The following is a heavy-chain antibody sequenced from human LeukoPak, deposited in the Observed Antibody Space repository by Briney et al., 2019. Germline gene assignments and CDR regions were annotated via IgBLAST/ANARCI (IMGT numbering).Heavy chain of an antibody. Sequence: ASVKVSCKASGYTFTGYYMHWVRQASGQGLEWMGWINPNSGGTNYAQKFQGRVTMTRDTSISTAYMELSRLRSDDTAVYYCARAERSMVRGVIIYWGQGTLVTVSS. J-gene: IGHJ4*02. CDR2: INPNSGGT. CDR1: GYTFTGYY. CDR3: ARAERSMVRGVIIY. D-gene: IGHD3-10*01. V-gene: IGHV1-2*02.